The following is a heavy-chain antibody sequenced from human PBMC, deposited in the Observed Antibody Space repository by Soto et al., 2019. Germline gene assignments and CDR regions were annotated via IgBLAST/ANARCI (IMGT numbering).Heavy chain of an antibody. Sequence: QVQLQESGPGLVKPSETLSLTCTVSGVSISSFYWSWIRQPPGKGLEWIGFVHYSGTTNYNPTLKGRVTISIDTSKIQFSLKLSSVTAADTAVYYFAGINNPYYFDYWGQGTLVTVSS. CDR1: GVSISSFY. CDR3: AGINNPYYFDY. V-gene: IGHV4-59*01. CDR2: VHYSGTT. J-gene: IGHJ4*02. D-gene: IGHD3-3*02.